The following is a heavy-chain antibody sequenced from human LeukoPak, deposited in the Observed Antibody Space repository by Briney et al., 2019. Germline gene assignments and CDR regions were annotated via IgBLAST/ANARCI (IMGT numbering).Heavy chain of an antibody. CDR2: IRYDGSNK. D-gene: IGHD5-18*01. CDR1: GFTFSSYG. J-gene: IGHJ4*02. CDR3: AKGGYGDLYYFDY. V-gene: IGHV3-30*02. Sequence: PGGSLRLSCAASGFTFSSYGMHWVRQAPGKGLEWVAFIRYDGSNKYYADSVKGRFTISRDNSKNTLYLQMNSLRAEDTAVYYCAKGGYGDLYYFDYWGQGTLVTVSS.